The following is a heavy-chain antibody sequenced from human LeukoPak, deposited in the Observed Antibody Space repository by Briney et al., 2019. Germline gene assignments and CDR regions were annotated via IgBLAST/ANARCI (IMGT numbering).Heavy chain of an antibody. D-gene: IGHD2-15*01. CDR1: GVSISSYY. V-gene: IGHV4-59*01. J-gene: IGHJ4*02. CDR3: ARGGGGSCCNFDY. Sequence: SETLSLTCTASGVSISSYYWSWIRQPPGKGLEWIGYICYSGSTNYNPSLKSRVTISVATSKNQFSLKLSSVTAADTAVYYCARGGGGSCCNFDYWGQGTLVTVSS. CDR2: ICYSGST.